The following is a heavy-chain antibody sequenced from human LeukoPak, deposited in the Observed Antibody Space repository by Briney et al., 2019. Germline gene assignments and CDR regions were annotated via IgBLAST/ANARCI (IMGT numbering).Heavy chain of an antibody. V-gene: IGHV3-30*04. CDR2: TSFDESNR. CDR1: GFTFREYA. Sequence: GGSLRLSCAASGFTFREYAMNWVRQAPGKGLEWVAVTSFDESNREYADSVRGRFTISRDNSKNTLYLQMNSLKTEDTAVYYCTLVGDITLTPKGYWGQGTLVTVSS. J-gene: IGHJ4*02. CDR3: TLVGDITLTPKGY. D-gene: IGHD3-22*01.